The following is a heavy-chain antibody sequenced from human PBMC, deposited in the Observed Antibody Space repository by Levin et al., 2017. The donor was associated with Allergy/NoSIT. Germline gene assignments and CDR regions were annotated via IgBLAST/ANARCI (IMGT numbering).Heavy chain of an antibody. CDR3: ATATGSGWYADY. J-gene: IGHJ4*02. CDR1: GFTVSNNY. D-gene: IGHD6-19*01. V-gene: IGHV3-66*01. Sequence: GGSLRLSCAASGFTVSNNYMSWVRQAAGKGLEWVSFIYSGGTTYHIDSVKGRFTISRDTSKNTLFLQMNSLRVEDTAVYYCATATGSGWYADYWGPGTLVTVSS. CDR2: IYSGGTT.